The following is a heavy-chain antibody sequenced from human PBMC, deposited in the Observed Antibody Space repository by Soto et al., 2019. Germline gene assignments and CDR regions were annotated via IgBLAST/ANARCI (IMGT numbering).Heavy chain of an antibody. CDR1: GYSFTSYC. V-gene: IGHV5-51*01. Sequence: GESLKISCKGSGYSFTSYCIGWVRQMPGKGLEWMGIIYPGDTDTRYSPPFQGQVTISADKSISTAYLQWSSLKASGTSMYYCALMMPGYSSSWYSKYYYHMEGWGQGTTVTVSS. D-gene: IGHD6-13*01. J-gene: IGHJ6*02. CDR2: IYPGDTDT. CDR3: ALMMPGYSSSWYSKYYYHMEG.